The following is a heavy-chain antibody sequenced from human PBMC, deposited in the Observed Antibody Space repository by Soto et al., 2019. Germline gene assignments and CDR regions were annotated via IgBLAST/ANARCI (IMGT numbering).Heavy chain of an antibody. D-gene: IGHD6-6*01. CDR3: ARESYSSSPPRLSWFDP. CDR1: GGTFSSYA. V-gene: IGHV1-69*13. CDR2: IIPIFGTA. J-gene: IGHJ5*02. Sequence: ASVKVSCKASGGTFSSYAISWVRQAPGQGLEWMGGIIPIFGTANYAQKFQGRVTITADESTSTAYMELSSLRSEDTAVYYCARESYSSSPPRLSWFDPWGQGTLVTVSS.